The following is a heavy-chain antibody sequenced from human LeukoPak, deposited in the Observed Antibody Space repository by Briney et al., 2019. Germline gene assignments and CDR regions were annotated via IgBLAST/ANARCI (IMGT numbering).Heavy chain of an antibody. CDR2: IKKDGSEK. J-gene: IGHJ6*03. Sequence: PGGSLRPSCAPSGFTFNVFWRNWVSQAPGRGLGGVANIKKDGSEKKYVDSLRGRFTISRDNAKNSLYLQINGLTVEETAVYYCSGGSGWLMDVWGKGTTVTVSS. V-gene: IGHV3-7*01. CDR3: SGGSGWLMDV. CDR1: GFTFNVFW. D-gene: IGHD6-19*01.